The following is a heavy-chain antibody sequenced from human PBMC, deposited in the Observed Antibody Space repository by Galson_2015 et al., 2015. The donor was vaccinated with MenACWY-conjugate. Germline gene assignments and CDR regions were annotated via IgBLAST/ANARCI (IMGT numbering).Heavy chain of an antibody. V-gene: IGHV3-23*01. CDR3: ARYLVSANYCVLHL. D-gene: IGHD3-10*02. CDR2: ISSSGGTT. J-gene: IGHJ6*02. CDR1: GFTFSSYA. Sequence: SLRLSCAASGFTFSSYAMNWVRQAPGKGLEWVSAISSSGGTTYYADSVKGRFTISRDNSKNTLYLQVSSLRAEDTAVYHCARYLVSANYCVLHLWGQGTTVTVSS.